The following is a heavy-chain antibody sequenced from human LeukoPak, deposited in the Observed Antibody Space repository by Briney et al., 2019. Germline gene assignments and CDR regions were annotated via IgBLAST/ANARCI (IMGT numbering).Heavy chain of an antibody. Sequence: PGGSLRLSCAASGFTFSDYYMSWIRQAPGKGLEWVSYISSSGSTIYYADSVKGRFTISRDNSKNTLYLQMNSLRAEDTAVYYCAKGGMTTVTTWVDYWGQGTLVTVSS. D-gene: IGHD4-17*01. CDR1: GFTFSDYY. J-gene: IGHJ4*02. V-gene: IGHV3-11*01. CDR3: AKGGMTTVTTWVDY. CDR2: ISSSGSTI.